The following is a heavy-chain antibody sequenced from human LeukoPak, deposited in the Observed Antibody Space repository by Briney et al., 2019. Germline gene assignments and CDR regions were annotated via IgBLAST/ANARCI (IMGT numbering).Heavy chain of an antibody. CDR3: ARRSGSYYAFDY. J-gene: IGHJ4*02. D-gene: IGHD3-10*01. CDR2: ISSSSSNI. V-gene: IGHV3-21*01. Sequence: GGSLRLSCATSGFTFSSYSMNWVRQAPGKGLEWVSFISSSSSNIYYADSVKGRFTISRDNAKNSLYLQMNSLRAEDTAVYYCARRSGSYYAFDYWCQGTLVTVSS. CDR1: GFTFSSYS.